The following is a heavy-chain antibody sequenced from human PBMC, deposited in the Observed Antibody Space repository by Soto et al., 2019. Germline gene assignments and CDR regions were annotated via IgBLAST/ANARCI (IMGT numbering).Heavy chain of an antibody. CDR1: GFTFSSYP. V-gene: IGHV3-23*01. D-gene: IGHD3-22*01. J-gene: IGHJ4*02. Sequence: GGSLRLSCAASGFTFSSYPMSWVRQAPGKGLEWVSVISGSGGSTHYADSVKGRSTISRDNSKNTLHLQVNSLRGEDTAVYYYAKEADISGYYPDYWGQVTQVTVSS. CDR3: AKEADISGYYPDY. CDR2: ISGSGGST.